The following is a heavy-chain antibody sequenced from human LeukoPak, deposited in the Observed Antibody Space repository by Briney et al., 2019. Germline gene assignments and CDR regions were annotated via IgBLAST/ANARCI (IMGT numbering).Heavy chain of an antibody. CDR1: GYTFTSYY. V-gene: IGHV1-46*01. Sequence: GASVKVSCKASGYTFTSYYMHWVRQAPGQGLEWMGIINPSGGGTSYAQKFQGRVTITADESTSTAYMELSSLRSEDTAVYYCARGGGLWFGESYFDYWGQGTLVTVSS. D-gene: IGHD3-10*01. CDR2: INPSGGGT. J-gene: IGHJ4*02. CDR3: ARGGGLWFGESYFDY.